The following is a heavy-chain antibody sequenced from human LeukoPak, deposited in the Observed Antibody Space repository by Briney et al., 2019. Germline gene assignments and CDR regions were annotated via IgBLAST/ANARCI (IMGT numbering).Heavy chain of an antibody. D-gene: IGHD6-13*01. CDR1: GGSISSSGYY. Sequence: SETLSLTCTVSGGSISSSGYYWGWIRQPPGKGLEWIGSIYYSGSTYYNPSLKSRVTISVDTSKNQPSLKMSSVAPADSDVYSCARDPTAAGKGAWFDPWGQGTLVTVSS. CDR2: IYYSGST. CDR3: ARDPTAAGKGAWFDP. J-gene: IGHJ5*02. V-gene: IGHV4-39*02.